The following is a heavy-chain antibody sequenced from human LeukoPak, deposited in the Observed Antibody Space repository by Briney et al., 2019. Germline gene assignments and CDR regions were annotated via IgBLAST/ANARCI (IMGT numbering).Heavy chain of an antibody. D-gene: IGHD3-10*01. J-gene: IGHJ4*02. V-gene: IGHV3-21*01. Sequence: PGGSLRLSCAASGFTFSSYSMNWVRQAPGKGLEWVSSICSSSSYIYYADSVKGRFTISRDNAKNSLYLQMNSLRAEDTAVYYCARLGDYGSGSYYPTKDYWGQGTLVTVSS. CDR1: GFTFSSYS. CDR3: ARLGDYGSGSYYPTKDY. CDR2: ICSSSSYI.